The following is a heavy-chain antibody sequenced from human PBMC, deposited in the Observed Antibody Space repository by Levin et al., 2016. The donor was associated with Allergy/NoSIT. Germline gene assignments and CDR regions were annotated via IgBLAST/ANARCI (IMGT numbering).Heavy chain of an antibody. D-gene: IGHD3-22*01. J-gene: IGHJ6*02. CDR3: ARISPVYDSSGYSYYSGMDI. CDR2: IDWEDDK. Sequence: WIRQPPGKALEWLARIDWEDDKYYSASLKTRLTISKDTSKNQVVLTMTNMDPVDTATYYCARISPVYDSSGYSYYSGMDIWGQGTTVTVSS. V-gene: IGHV2-70*11.